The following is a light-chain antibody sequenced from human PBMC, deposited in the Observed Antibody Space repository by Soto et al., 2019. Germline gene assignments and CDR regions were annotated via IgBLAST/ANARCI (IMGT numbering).Light chain of an antibody. CDR1: NIGIKS. CDR3: GSWDSSLSAYV. J-gene: IGLJ1*01. Sequence: APRQTARITCGGNNIGIKSLHWYQKKPGQAPVMVFYADSDRPSGIPERFSGSNSGNTATLTISRVEAGDEADYYCGSWDSSLSAYVFGTGTKVTVL. CDR2: ADS. V-gene: IGLV3-21*02.